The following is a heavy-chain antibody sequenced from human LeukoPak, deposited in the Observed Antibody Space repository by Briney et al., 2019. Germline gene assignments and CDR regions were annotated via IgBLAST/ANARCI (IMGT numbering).Heavy chain of an antibody. CDR3: ARAPLRTRTQWLVRTVRYYFDY. D-gene: IGHD6-19*01. CDR1: GFTFTSSA. CDR2: IVVGSGNT. V-gene: IGHV1-58*01. J-gene: IGHJ4*02. Sequence: GASVKVSCKASGFTFTSSAVQWVRQARGQRLEWIGWIVVGSGNTNYAQKFQERVTITRDMSTSTAYMELSSLRSEDTAVYYCARAPLRTRTQWLVRTVRYYFDYWGQGTLVTVSS.